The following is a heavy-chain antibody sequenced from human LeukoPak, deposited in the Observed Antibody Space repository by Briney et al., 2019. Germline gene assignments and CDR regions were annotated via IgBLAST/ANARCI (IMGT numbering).Heavy chain of an antibody. Sequence: PSETLSLTCTVSGGSISSSSYYWGWIRQPPGKGLEWIGSIYYSGSTYYNPSLESRVTISVDTSKNQFSLKLSSVTAADTAVYYCARRKQAVDQRKRRVVAATREFDPWGQGTLVTVSS. CDR1: GGSISSSSYY. D-gene: IGHD2-15*01. CDR3: ARRKQAVDQRKRRVVAATREFDP. V-gene: IGHV4-39*07. CDR2: IYYSGST. J-gene: IGHJ5*02.